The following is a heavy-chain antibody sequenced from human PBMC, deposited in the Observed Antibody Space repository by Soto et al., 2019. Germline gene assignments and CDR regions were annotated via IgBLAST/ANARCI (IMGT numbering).Heavy chain of an antibody. D-gene: IGHD3-22*01. Sequence: PGGSLRLSCAASGFTFSSFVLHWVRQAPGKGLEWVSLISSDGNKIFYADSVKGRFTISRDNSKNTVYLQMSSLRVEDTAVYYCVKGEYYYDSSGYYPFDYWGQGTLVTVSS. J-gene: IGHJ4*02. CDR1: GFTFSSFV. CDR2: ISSDGNKI. V-gene: IGHV3-30*14. CDR3: VKGEYYYDSSGYYPFDY.